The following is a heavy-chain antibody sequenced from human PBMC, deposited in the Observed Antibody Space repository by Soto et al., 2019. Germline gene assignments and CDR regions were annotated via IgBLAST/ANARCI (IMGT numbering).Heavy chain of an antibody. V-gene: IGHV1-18*01. CDR2: ISAHNGNT. D-gene: IGHD1-1*01. CDR1: GYAFTTYG. CDR3: ARGGYGDY. Sequence: QVHLVQSGAEVKKPGASVKVSCKGSGYAFTTYGITWVRQAPGQGLEWMGWISAHNGNTNYAQKLQGRVTVTRDTCTSTAYMELRSLRSDDTAVYYCARGGYGDYWGQGALVTVSS. J-gene: IGHJ4*02.